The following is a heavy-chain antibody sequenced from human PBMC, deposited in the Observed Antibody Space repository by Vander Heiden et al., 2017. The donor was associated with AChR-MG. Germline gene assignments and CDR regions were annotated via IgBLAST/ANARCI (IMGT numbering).Heavy chain of an antibody. V-gene: IGHV4-59*01. CDR3: ARTSIAARLGYYYGMDV. CDR1: GGSISSYY. D-gene: IGHD6-6*01. CDR2: IYYSGST. J-gene: IGHJ6*02. Sequence: QVQLQESGPGLVKPSETLSLTCTVSGGSISSYYWSWIRQPPGKGLGWIGYIYYSGSTNYHPSLESRVTISVDTSKNQFSLKLSSVTAADTAVYYCARTSIAARLGYYYGMDVWGQGTTVTVSS.